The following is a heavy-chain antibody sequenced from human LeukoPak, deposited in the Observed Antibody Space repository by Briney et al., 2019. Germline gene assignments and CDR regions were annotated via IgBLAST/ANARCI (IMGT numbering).Heavy chain of an antibody. CDR3: ASEEAPAAL. D-gene: IGHD2-2*01. J-gene: IGHJ4*02. Sequence: GGSLRLSCVASGFTFSRYSMNWVCQAPGRGLEWVSSISSSSSYIYYADSVRGRFTISRDNAKNSLYLQLNSRRAEDTAVYYCASEEAPAALWGQGTLVTVSS. CDR2: ISSSSSYI. CDR1: GFTFSRYS. V-gene: IGHV3-21*01.